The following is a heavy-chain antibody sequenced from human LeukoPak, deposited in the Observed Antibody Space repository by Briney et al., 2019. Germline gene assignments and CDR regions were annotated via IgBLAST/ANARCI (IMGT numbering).Heavy chain of an antibody. CDR1: GFTFSSYS. V-gene: IGHV3-21*01. CDR2: ISSSSSYI. D-gene: IGHD5-18*01. J-gene: IGHJ4*02. Sequence: GGSLRLSCAASGFTFSSYSMNWVREAPGKGLEGVSSISSSSSYIYYADSVKGRFTISRDNAKNSLYLQMNSLRAEDTAVYYCAIFWGYSSTFDYWGQGTLVTVSS. CDR3: AIFWGYSSTFDY.